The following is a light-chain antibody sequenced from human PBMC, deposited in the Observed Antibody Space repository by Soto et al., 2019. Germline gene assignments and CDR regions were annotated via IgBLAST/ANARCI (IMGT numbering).Light chain of an antibody. CDR3: QQYKNYPLT. V-gene: IGKV1-5*03. CDR1: QSLTSW. Sequence: DIQMTQSPSTLSASVGDRVTITCRASQSLTSWLAWYQQKPGKAPKLLIYKASSLERGVPSRFSGSESGTEFTLTISSLQPDDFATYYCQQYKNYPLTFGGGTMVEIK. J-gene: IGKJ4*01. CDR2: KAS.